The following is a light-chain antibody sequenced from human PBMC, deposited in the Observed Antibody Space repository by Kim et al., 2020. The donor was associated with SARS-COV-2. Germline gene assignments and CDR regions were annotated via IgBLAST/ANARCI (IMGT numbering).Light chain of an antibody. J-gene: IGKJ1*01. CDR3: EQYTRPPWA. V-gene: IGKV1-5*03. Sequence: DIQMTQSPSTLSASVEDRVTITCRASQSINKWLAWYQQRPGKAPKLLIYKTSTLQTGVPSRFSGSGSGTEFTLTISSLQPDDFATYYCEQYTRPPWAFGQGTKVDIK. CDR1: QSINKW. CDR2: KTS.